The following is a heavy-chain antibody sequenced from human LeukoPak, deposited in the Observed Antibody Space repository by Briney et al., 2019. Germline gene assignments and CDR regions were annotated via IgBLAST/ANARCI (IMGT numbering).Heavy chain of an antibody. Sequence: ASVKVSCKASGYTFTGYYIHWVRQAPGQGLEWMGWINPNSGGTNYAQKFQGRVTMTRDTSFSTVYMELSRLRSDDTAVYYCARNVGIFGVVINPDYYYYMDVWGKGTTVTVS. J-gene: IGHJ6*03. V-gene: IGHV1-2*02. CDR1: GYTFTGYY. CDR3: ARNVGIFGVVINPDYYYYMDV. CDR2: INPNSGGT. D-gene: IGHD3-3*01.